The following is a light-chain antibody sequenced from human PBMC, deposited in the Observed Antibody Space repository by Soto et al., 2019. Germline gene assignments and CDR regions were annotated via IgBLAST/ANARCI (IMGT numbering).Light chain of an antibody. CDR3: QQYYGLPPLT. Sequence: DIRVTQSPSSLSACVLAIVTITCEASRNITNNLSWYQQKPGKAPNLLIYHASTLAKGVTSRFSGSGSGTDFSFIITSLQREDLATYYCQQYYGLPPLTFGQGTRLEIK. CDR2: HAS. V-gene: IGKV1-33*01. CDR1: RNITNN. J-gene: IGKJ5*01.